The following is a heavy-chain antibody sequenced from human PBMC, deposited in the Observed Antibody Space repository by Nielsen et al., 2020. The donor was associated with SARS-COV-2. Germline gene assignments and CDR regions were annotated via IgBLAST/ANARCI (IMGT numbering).Heavy chain of an antibody. CDR2: ISFDGCNT. D-gene: IGHD3-10*01. CDR3: AKSNVVRGIIGYYFEY. Sequence: GESLKISCAASGFTFSCFGMYWVRQAPGKGLEWVAVISFDGCNTYYADSVKGRFTISRDNFKNTLYLQMNSLRTEDTAVYYCAKSNVVRGIIGYYFEYWGRGTAVNVSS. V-gene: IGHV3-30*18. J-gene: IGHJ4*02. CDR1: GFTFSCFG.